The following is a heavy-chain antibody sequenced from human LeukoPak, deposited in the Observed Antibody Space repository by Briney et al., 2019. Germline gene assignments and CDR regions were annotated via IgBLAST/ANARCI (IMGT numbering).Heavy chain of an antibody. Sequence: GGSLRLSCAASGFTFSSYWMHWVRQAPGKGLVWVSRINSDGSSTIYADSVKGRFTISRDNAKNMLYLQMNSLRAEDTAVYYCQVSDYWYFDLWGRGTLVTVSS. CDR1: GFTFSSYW. V-gene: IGHV3-74*01. CDR2: INSDGSST. J-gene: IGHJ2*01. CDR3: QVSDYWYFDL.